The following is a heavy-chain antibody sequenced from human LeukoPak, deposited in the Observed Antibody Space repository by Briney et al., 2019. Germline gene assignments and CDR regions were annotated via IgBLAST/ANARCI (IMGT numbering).Heavy chain of an antibody. CDR1: GGSISSYH. Sequence: SETLSLTCTVSGGSISSYHWSWIRQPPGKGLEGIARISYSGSTKYDPSQKNRVTISVDTPKHQLFLKLSSVSAAGTAVYYCAREPGFDSSGYLQWFDPWGQGTLVSVSS. CDR3: AREPGFDSSGYLQWFDP. V-gene: IGHV4-59*13. D-gene: IGHD3-22*01. CDR2: ISYSGST. J-gene: IGHJ5*02.